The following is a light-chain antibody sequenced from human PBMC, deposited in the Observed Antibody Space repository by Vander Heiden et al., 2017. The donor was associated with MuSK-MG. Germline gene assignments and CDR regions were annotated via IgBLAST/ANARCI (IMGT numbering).Light chain of an antibody. CDR3: MRCSHWPWT. V-gene: IGKV2-30*01. J-gene: IGKJ1*01. CDR2: KVS. Sequence: DVAMSGSRLPLPVTLGQPASISCRSSQSLVYSDGNTYLNWFQQWPGQSPRRLIYKVSNRDPGVSDRFSGSRSVTDFTLKISRVEAEDVGIYYCMRCSHWPWTFGPGTKVEIK. CDR1: QSLVYSDGNTY.